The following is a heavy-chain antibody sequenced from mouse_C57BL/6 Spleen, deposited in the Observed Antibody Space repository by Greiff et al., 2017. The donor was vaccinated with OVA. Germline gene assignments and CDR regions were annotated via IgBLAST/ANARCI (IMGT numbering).Heavy chain of an antibody. CDR2: IYPGDGDT. CDR1: GYAFRSSW. J-gene: IGHJ3*01. V-gene: IGHV1-82*01. D-gene: IGHD3-2*01. CDR3: ARETAHGAY. Sequence: VKLMESGPELVKPGASVKISCKASGYAFRSSWMNWVKQRPGKGLEWIGRIYPGDGDTNYNGKFKGKATLTADKSSSTAYMQLSSLTSEDSAVYFCARETAHGAYWGQGTLVTVSA.